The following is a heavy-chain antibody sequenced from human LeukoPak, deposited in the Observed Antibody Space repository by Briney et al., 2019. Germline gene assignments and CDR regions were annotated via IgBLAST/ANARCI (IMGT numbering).Heavy chain of an antibody. V-gene: IGHV3-30*18. CDR3: AKGNGEYQLLQGLDY. J-gene: IGHJ4*02. D-gene: IGHD2-2*01. CDR2: ISYDGSNK. Sequence: GGSLRLSCAVSGFTFSDHYMHWVCQAPGKGLEWVAVISYDGSNKYYADSVKGRFTISRDNSKNTLYLQMNSLRAEDTAVYYCAKGNGEYQLLQGLDYWGQGTLVTVSS. CDR1: GFTFSDHY.